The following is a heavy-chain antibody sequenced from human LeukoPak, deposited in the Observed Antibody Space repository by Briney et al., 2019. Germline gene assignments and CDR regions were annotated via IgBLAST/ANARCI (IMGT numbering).Heavy chain of an antibody. V-gene: IGHV3-23*01. CDR1: GFTFSNSA. D-gene: IGHD6-19*01. CDR3: AKGIYSSGWSYFDY. CDR2: LSGSGITT. Sequence: GSLRLSCAASGFTFSNSAMSWVRQAPGKGLEWVSTLSGSGITTYYADSVKGRSTISRDNSKNTLYLQMNSLRAEDTAVYYCAKGIYSSGWSYFDYWGHGTLVTVSS. J-gene: IGHJ4*01.